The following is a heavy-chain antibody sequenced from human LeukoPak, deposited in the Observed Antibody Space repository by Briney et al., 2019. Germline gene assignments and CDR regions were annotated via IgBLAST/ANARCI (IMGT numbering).Heavy chain of an antibody. CDR2: ISAYNGNT. CDR1: GYTFTSYE. Sequence: ASVEVSCKASGYTFTSYEISWVRQAPGQGLEWMGWISAYNGNTNYAQKFQGRVTMTTDTSTSTVYMELTSLRSDDTAVYYCAKVGVVTYNWFDPWGQGTLVTVSS. CDR3: AKVGVVTYNWFDP. V-gene: IGHV1-18*01. J-gene: IGHJ5*02. D-gene: IGHD3-3*01.